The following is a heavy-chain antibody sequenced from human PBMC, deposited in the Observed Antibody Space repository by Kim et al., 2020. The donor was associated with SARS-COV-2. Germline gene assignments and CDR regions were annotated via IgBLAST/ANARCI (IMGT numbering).Heavy chain of an antibody. J-gene: IGHJ4*02. CDR1: GDSVSSITST. CDR3: AGGSRRNIAAAGLIDY. D-gene: IGHD6-13*01. Sequence: SQTLSLTCAISGDSVSSITSTWNWLRPSPSRGLEWLGRTYYRTKWYNDYVVSVKSRLTINSDTSKNQFSLQLNSVTPEDTAVYFCAGGSRRNIAAAGLIDYWGQGTLVTVSP. CDR2: TYYRTKWYN. V-gene: IGHV6-1*01.